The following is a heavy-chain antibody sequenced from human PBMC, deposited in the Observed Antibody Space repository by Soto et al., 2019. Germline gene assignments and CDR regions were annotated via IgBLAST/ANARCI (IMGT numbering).Heavy chain of an antibody. CDR3: ATDILTGWSPEYFDY. V-gene: IGHV3-23*01. Sequence: EVQLLQSGGGLVQPGGSLRLSCAASGFTFSSYAMTWVRQAPGKGLEWVSVISGSGGSTYYADSVKGRFTISRDNSKNTLYMQMNSRRAEDTAVYYCATDILTGWSPEYFDYWGQGTLVTVSS. J-gene: IGHJ4*02. CDR1: GFTFSSYA. CDR2: ISGSGGST. D-gene: IGHD3-9*01.